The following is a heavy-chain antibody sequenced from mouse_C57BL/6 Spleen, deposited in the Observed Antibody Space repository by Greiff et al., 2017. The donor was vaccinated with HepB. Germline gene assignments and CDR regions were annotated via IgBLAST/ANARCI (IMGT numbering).Heavy chain of an antibody. Sequence: VQLQQSGPELVKPGASVKISCKASGYAFSSSWMNWVKQRPGKGLEWIGRIYPGDGDTNYNGKLKGKATLTADKSSSTAYMQLSSLTSEDSAVYFCARKGYHCYFDVWGTGTTVTVSS. CDR2: IYPGDGDT. CDR1: GYAFSSSW. V-gene: IGHV1-82*01. D-gene: IGHD2-2*01. CDR3: ARKGYHCYFDV. J-gene: IGHJ1*03.